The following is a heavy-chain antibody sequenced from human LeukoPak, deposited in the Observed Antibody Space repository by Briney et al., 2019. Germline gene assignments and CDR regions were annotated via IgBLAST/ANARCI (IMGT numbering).Heavy chain of an antibody. D-gene: IGHD6-19*01. V-gene: IGHV3-9*01. CDR3: ARAAIAVAGMFDP. Sequence: GRSLRLSCAASGFTFDDYATHWVRQAPGKGLEWVSGISWNSGSIGYADSVKGRFTISRDNAKNSLYLQMNSLRAEDTAVYYCARAAIAVAGMFDPWGQGTLVTVSS. J-gene: IGHJ5*02. CDR2: ISWNSGSI. CDR1: GFTFDDYA.